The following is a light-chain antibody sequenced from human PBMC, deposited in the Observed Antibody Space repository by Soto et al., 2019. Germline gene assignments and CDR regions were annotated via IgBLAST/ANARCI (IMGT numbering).Light chain of an antibody. J-gene: IGLJ3*02. V-gene: IGLV1-40*01. CDR2: GNR. CDR3: QAYDYSLTASV. CDR1: SSNLGAGYD. Sequence: QAVVTQPPSVSGAPGQRVTLSCTGNSSNLGAGYDVHWYQQLPGAAPKLVIFGNRNRPSGVPERCSGSKSGTSASLAITGRQAEDEADYYCQAYDYSLTASVFGGGTKLTVL.